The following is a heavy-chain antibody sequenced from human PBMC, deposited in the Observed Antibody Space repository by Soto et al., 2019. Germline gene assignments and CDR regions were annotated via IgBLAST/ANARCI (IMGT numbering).Heavy chain of an antibody. V-gene: IGHV1-69*13. J-gene: IGHJ6*02. CDR3: ARGDYYGSGSRRPDYYYYGMDV. CDR1: GGTFSSYA. CDR2: IIPIFGTA. D-gene: IGHD3-10*01. Sequence: SVKVSCKASGGTFSSYAISWVRQAPGQGLEWMGGIIPIFGTANYAQKFQGRVTITADESTSTAYMELSSLRSEDTAVYYCARGDYYGSGSRRPDYYYYGMDVWGQGTTVTVSS.